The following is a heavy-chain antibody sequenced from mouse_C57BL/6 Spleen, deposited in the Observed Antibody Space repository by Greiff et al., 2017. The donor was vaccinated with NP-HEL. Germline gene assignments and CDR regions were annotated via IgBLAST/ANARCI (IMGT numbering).Heavy chain of an antibody. CDR3: ARGRYYSNYGDFDV. D-gene: IGHD2-5*01. CDR1: GYTFTDYY. J-gene: IGHJ1*03. CDR2: IIPNNGGT. V-gene: IGHV1-26*01. Sequence: VQLQQSGPELVKPGASVKISCKASGYTFTDYYLNWVKQSHGKSLEWIGDIIPNNGGTSYNQKFKGKATLTVDKSSSTAYMELRSLTSEDSAVYYCARGRYYSNYGDFDVWGTGTTVTVAS.